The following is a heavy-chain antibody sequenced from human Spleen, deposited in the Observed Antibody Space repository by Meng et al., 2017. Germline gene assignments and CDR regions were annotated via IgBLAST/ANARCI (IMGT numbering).Heavy chain of an antibody. D-gene: IGHD5-12*01. Sequence: GESLKISCKTSGYSFTNYWIVWVRQMPGKGLEWMGIISLGDSETRDSPSFQGQVTISADKSISTAYLQWSSLRASDTAMYYCARHTSGYYGWFDPWGQGTLVTVSS. CDR2: ISLGDSET. CDR1: GYSFTNYW. V-gene: IGHV5-51*01. J-gene: IGHJ5*02. CDR3: ARHTSGYYGWFDP.